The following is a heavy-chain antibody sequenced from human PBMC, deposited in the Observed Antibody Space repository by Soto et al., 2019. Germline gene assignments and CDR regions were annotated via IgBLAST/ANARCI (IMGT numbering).Heavy chain of an antibody. J-gene: IGHJ5*02. CDR2: ISGSGGST. CDR1: GFTFSSYA. Sequence: EVQLLESGGGLVQPGGSLRLSCAASGFTFSSYAMSWVRQAPGKGLEWVSAISGSGGSTYYADSGKGRFTISRDNSKNTVYLQMNSLRAEDTAVYYCAKDPRVVSYDSSGYLDFGPWCQGTLVTVSS. D-gene: IGHD3-22*01. CDR3: AKDPRVVSYDSSGYLDFGP. V-gene: IGHV3-23*01.